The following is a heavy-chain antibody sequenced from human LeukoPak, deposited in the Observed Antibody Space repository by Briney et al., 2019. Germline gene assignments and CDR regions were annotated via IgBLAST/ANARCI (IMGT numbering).Heavy chain of an antibody. V-gene: IGHV3-53*01. D-gene: IGHD5-12*01. CDR1: GFTVSSNY. Sequence: PGGSLRLSCAASGFTVSSNYMSWVRQAPEKGLEWVSVIYSGGSTYYADSVKGRFTISRDNSKNTLYLQMNSLRAEDTAVYYCARARGYIGYDSYYYYYMDVWGKGTTVTVSS. CDR2: IYSGGST. CDR3: ARARGYIGYDSYYYYYMDV. J-gene: IGHJ6*03.